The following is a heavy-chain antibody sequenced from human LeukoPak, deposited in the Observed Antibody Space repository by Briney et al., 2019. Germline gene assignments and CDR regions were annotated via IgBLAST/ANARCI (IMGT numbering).Heavy chain of an antibody. CDR1: GGTFSSYA. J-gene: IGHJ4*02. Sequence: SVKVSCKASGGTFSSYAISWVRQAPGQGLEWMGGIIPIFGTANYAQKFQGRVTITADKSTSTAYMEPSSLRSEDTAVYYCARDGLEGYPTDYWGQGTLVTVSS. CDR2: IIPIFGTA. D-gene: IGHD5-24*01. CDR3: ARDGLEGYPTDY. V-gene: IGHV1-69*06.